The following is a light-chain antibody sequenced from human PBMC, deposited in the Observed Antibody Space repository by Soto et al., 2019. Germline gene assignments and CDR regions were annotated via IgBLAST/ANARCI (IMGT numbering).Light chain of an antibody. V-gene: IGKV3-20*01. CDR1: QSVTSNY. Sequence: EIVLTQSPDTLSLSPGERATLSCRASQSVTSNYLAWYQQKPGQAPRLVIYAASSRATGIPDRFSGSGSGTDFTLTISRLEPEDFAVYYCQQYGSPLKTFGQGTKVEIK. J-gene: IGKJ1*01. CDR3: QQYGSPLKT. CDR2: AAS.